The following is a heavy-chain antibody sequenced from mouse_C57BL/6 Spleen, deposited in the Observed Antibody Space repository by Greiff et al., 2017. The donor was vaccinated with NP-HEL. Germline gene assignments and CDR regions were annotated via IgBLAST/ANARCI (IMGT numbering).Heavy chain of an antibody. CDR2: INPSTGGT. CDR3: VPDRFAY. V-gene: IGHV1-42*01. J-gene: IGHJ3*01. D-gene: IGHD5-1*01. Sequence: EVQLQQSGPELVKPGASVKISCKASGYSFTGYYMNWVKQSPGKSLEWIGEINPSTGGTTYNQKFKAKATLTVDKSSSTAYMHLKRLTSEDSEVNYCVPDRFAYWGQGTLVTVSA. CDR1: GYSFTGYY.